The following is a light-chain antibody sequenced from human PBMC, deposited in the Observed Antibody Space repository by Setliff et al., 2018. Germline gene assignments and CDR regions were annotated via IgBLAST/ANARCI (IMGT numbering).Light chain of an antibody. CDR2: AVS. Sequence: QSVLTQPASVSGSPGQSITISCSGTSSDVGSYDLVSWYQQHPGKAPKPIIYAVSDRPSGVSNRFSGSKSGNTASLTISGLQTEDEADYYCNAYTSGSTEVFGTGTKVTVL. V-gene: IGLV2-14*03. CDR1: SSDVGSYDL. CDR3: NAYTSGSTEV. J-gene: IGLJ1*01.